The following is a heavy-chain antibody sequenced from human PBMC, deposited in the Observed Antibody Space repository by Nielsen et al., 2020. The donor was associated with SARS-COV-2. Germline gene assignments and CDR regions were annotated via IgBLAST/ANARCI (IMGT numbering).Heavy chain of an antibody. V-gene: IGHV3-23*01. Sequence: GESLKISCAASGFTFSNFAMNWVRQAPGKGLEWVSTIGVSGGGTYYADSLKGRLTISRDNSKNTLYLQMNSLGADDTAIYYCTRRVAGGTMDVWGQGTTVPVSS. J-gene: IGHJ6*02. D-gene: IGHD6-19*01. CDR2: IGVSGGGT. CDR3: TRRVAGGTMDV. CDR1: GFTFSNFA.